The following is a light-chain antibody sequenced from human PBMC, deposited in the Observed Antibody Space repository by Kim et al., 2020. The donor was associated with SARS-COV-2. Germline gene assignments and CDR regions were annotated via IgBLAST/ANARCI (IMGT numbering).Light chain of an antibody. Sequence: GQSVTISCTGSSSDVGGYNYVASHQQHPGKAPKRMIYEVSNRPSGVSNRFSGSKSGNTASLTISGLQAEDEADYYCSSYTSSSLWVFGGGTQLTVL. V-gene: IGLV2-14*01. CDR2: EVS. CDR1: SSDVGGYNY. J-gene: IGLJ3*02. CDR3: SSYTSSSLWV.